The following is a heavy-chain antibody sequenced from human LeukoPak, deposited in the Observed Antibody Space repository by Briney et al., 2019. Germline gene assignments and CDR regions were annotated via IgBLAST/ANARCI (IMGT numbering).Heavy chain of an antibody. CDR3: TTDYGGNPNNWFDP. J-gene: IGHJ5*02. CDR2: IKSKTDGGTT. CDR1: GFTFSDYY. D-gene: IGHD4-23*01. V-gene: IGHV3-15*01. Sequence: PGGSLRLSCAASGFTFSDYYMSWIRQAPGKGLEWVGRIKSKTDGGTTDYAAPVKGRFTISRDDSKNTLYLQMNSLKTEDTAVYYCTTDYGGNPNNWFDPWGQGTLVTVSS.